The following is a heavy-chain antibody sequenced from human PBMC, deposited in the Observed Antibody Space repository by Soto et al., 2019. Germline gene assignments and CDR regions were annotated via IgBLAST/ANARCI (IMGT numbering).Heavy chain of an antibody. V-gene: IGHV1-2*04. Sequence: ASLKVSCKASGYTFTVYYMHWVRQAPGQGLEWMGWINPNSGGTNYAQKFQGWVTMTRDTSISTAYMELSRLRSDDTAVYYCARDSSGYDYGSNGDNWFDPWGQGTLVTVSS. D-gene: IGHD5-12*01. CDR3: ARDSSGYDYGSNGDNWFDP. CDR2: INPNSGGT. J-gene: IGHJ5*02. CDR1: GYTFTVYY.